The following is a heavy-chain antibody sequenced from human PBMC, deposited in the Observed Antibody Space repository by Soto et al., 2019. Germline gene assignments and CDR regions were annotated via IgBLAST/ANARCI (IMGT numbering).Heavy chain of an antibody. CDR1: GFTFSSYG. D-gene: IGHD4-17*01. J-gene: IGHJ4*02. CDR3: ARDIPLRIFDY. V-gene: IGHV3-33*01. Sequence: GGSLRLSCAASGFTFSSYGMHWVRQAPGKGLEWVAVIWYDGSNKYYADSVKGRFTISRDNPKNTLYLQMNSLRAEDTAVYYCARDIPLRIFDYWGQETLVTVSS. CDR2: IWYDGSNK.